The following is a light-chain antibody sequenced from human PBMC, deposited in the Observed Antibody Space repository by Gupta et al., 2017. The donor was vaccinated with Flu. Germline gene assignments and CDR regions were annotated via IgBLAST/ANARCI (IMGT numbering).Light chain of an antibody. CDR1: QSLLHSNGYNY. J-gene: IGKJ3*01. V-gene: IGKV2-28*01. CDR3: MQGLKTFT. Sequence: IGMNQSPLSLPVTPGEPASISCRSSQSLLHSNGYNYLDWYLQKPGQSPQLLIYLGSNRASGVPDRFSGSGSGTDFTLKISRVEAEDVGVYYCMQGLKTFTFGPGTKVDIK. CDR2: LGS.